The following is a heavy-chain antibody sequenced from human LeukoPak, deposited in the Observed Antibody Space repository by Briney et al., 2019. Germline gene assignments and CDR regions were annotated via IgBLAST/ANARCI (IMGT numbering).Heavy chain of an antibody. V-gene: IGHV1-2*02. CDR1: GYTFTGYY. CDR3: ARASGDFCSSSTCFKSLYYYYMDV. D-gene: IGHD2-2*01. CDR2: INPNSGGT. Sequence: ASVKVSCKASGYTFTGYYMHWVRQAPGQGLEWMGWINPNSGGTNYAQKFQGRVTMTRDTSISTAYMELSRLRSDDTAVYYCARASGDFCSSSTCFKSLYYYYMDVWGKGTTVTVSS. J-gene: IGHJ6*03.